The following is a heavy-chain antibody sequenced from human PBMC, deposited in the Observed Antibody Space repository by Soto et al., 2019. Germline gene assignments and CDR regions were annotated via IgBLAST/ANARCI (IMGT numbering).Heavy chain of an antibody. V-gene: IGHV4-39*01. CDR2: IYYSGST. Sequence: SETLSLTCTVSGGSISSSSYYWGWIRQPPGKGLEWIGSIYYSGSTYYNPSLKSRVTISVDTSKNQFSLKLSSVTAADTAVYYCARQENDFCSGRTYYYYGMDVWGQGTTVTVSS. CDR1: GGSISSSSYY. CDR3: ARQENDFCSGRTYYYYGMDV. D-gene: IGHD3-3*01. J-gene: IGHJ6*02.